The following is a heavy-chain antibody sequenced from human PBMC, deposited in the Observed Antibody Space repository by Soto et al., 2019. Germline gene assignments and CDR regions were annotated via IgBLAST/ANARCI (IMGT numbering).Heavy chain of an antibody. CDR2: IFHGGNT. J-gene: IGHJ3*01. CDR1: GFFISSGNY. V-gene: IGHV4-38-2*01. D-gene: IGHD2-15*01. Sequence: SETLSLACAVSGFFISSGNYWGWIRKPPGKGLEWIGSIFHGGNTYYNPSLKSRVTISVDMSKNQFSLKLNSVTAADTAVYYCARARWYDAFDVWGQGTVVTVSS. CDR3: ARARWYDAFDV.